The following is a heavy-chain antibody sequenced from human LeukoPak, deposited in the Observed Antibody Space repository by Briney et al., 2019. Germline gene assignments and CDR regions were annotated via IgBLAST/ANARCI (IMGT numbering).Heavy chain of an antibody. CDR2: INHSGST. CDR1: GGSFSGYY. V-gene: IGHV4-34*01. D-gene: IGHD3-22*01. J-gene: IGHJ4*02. Sequence: SETLSLTCAVYGGSFSGYYWSWIRQPPGKGLEWIGEINHSGSTNYNPSLKSRVTISVDTSKNQFSLKLSSVTAADTAVYYCAIEVLNSSGHPDLFDYWGQGTLVTVSS. CDR3: AIEVLNSSGHPDLFDY.